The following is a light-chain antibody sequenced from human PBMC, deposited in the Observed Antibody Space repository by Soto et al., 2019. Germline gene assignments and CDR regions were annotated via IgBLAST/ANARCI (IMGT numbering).Light chain of an antibody. V-gene: IGKV3-20*01. J-gene: IGKJ3*01. CDR2: GAS. Sequence: ESVLTQSPGTLSMSPGERATLSCRASQSVSSSYSAWYQQKPGQAPRLLIYGASRRATGIPDRFSGSGSGTVFTLNISRLEPEDFAVYYCQQYGSSPFTFGPGTKVDIK. CDR1: QSVSSSY. CDR3: QQYGSSPFT.